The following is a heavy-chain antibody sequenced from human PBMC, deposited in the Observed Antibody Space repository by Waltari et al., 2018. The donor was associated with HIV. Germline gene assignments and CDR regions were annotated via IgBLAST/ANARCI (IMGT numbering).Heavy chain of an antibody. J-gene: IGHJ6*02. V-gene: IGHV1-69*04. CDR2: IIPILGIA. CDR1: GGTFSSYA. CDR3: ARDCSGGSCYSHYYYYYGMDV. D-gene: IGHD2-15*01. Sequence: QVQLVQSGAEVKKPGSSVKVSCKASGGTFSSYAISWVRQAPGQGLEWMGRIIPILGIANYAQKFQGRVTITADKSTSTAYMELSSLRSEDTAVYYCARDCSGGSCYSHYYYYYGMDVWGQGTTVTVSS.